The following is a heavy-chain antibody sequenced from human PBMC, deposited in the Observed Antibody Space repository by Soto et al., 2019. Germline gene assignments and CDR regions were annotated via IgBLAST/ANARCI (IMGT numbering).Heavy chain of an antibody. V-gene: IGHV1-18*01. CDR3: ARDPQFSGSLSGGGDAFDI. J-gene: IGHJ3*02. CDR1: GYTFTTFG. CDR2: ISPYNGNT. D-gene: IGHD1-26*01. Sequence: ASVKVSCKASGYTFTTFGISWVRQAPGQGLEWMGWISPYNGNTHFAQKFQGRVTMATDTSTSTAYMELRSLISDDTAVYYCARDPQFSGSLSGGGDAFDIWGQGTMVTVSS.